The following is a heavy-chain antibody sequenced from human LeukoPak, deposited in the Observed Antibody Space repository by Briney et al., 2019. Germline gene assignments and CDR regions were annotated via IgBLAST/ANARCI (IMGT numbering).Heavy chain of an antibody. CDR1: GFTFSSYS. Sequence: GGSLRLSCAASGFTFSSYSMNWVRQAPGKGLDWVSYISSSSNTKYYADSVKGRFTISRDNAKNSLYLQMNSLRAEDTAVYYCARGGSWGFDPWGQGTLVTVSS. D-gene: IGHD1-26*01. J-gene: IGHJ5*02. CDR3: ARGGSWGFDP. CDR2: ISSSSNTK. V-gene: IGHV3-48*01.